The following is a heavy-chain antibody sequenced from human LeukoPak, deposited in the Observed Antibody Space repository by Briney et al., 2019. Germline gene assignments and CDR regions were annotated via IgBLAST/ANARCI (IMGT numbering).Heavy chain of an antibody. CDR1: EFTFRNYS. CDR2: ITYSSSYK. Sequence: PGGSLRLSCVGSEFTFRNYSMNWVRQAPGKGLEWVSSITYSSSYKYYADSVKGRFTISRDNAKKSLYLQVNSLRAEDTAIYYCARAPVIVMHDWYFDLWGRGTLVTVSS. CDR3: ARAPVIVMHDWYFDL. J-gene: IGHJ2*01. D-gene: IGHD3-22*01. V-gene: IGHV3-21*01.